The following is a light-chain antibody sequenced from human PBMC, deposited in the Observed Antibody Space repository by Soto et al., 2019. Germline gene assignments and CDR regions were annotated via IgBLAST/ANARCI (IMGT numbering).Light chain of an antibody. J-gene: IGKJ1*01. Sequence: EIVMTQSKATLSVSPGERATLSCRASQSVSSSYLAWYQQKPGQAPRLLIYDASNRATGIPARFSGSGSGTDFTLTISSLEPEDFAVYYCQQRRTFGQGTKVDIK. V-gene: IGKV3D-20*02. CDR3: QQRRT. CDR1: QSVSSSY. CDR2: DAS.